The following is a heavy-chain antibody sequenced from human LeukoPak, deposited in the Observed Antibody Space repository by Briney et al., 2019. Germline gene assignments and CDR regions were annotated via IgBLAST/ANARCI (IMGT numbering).Heavy chain of an antibody. CDR1: GFSFSSFG. Sequence: GGSLRLSCAASGFSFSSFGMSWVRQAPGKGLEWVSRISGSDGSTDYADSVKGRFTISRDNAKNSLYLQMNSLRAEDTVVYYCAELGITMIGGVWGKGTTVTISS. CDR2: ISGSDGST. V-gene: IGHV3-23*01. CDR3: AELGITMIGGV. J-gene: IGHJ6*04. D-gene: IGHD3-10*02.